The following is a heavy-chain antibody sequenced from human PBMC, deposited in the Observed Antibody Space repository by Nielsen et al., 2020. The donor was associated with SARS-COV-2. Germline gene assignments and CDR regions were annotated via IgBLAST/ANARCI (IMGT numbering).Heavy chain of an antibody. CDR2: INCNGDRT. Sequence: GGSLKISCAASGFSFDDDGMSWVRQVPGRGLEWVSGINCNGDRTGYADSVRGRFTISRDNAHSTLYLQMNSLRVEDTALYYCSRGYLAAPYYYGMDVWGQGTQVTVS. CDR1: GFSFDDDG. J-gene: IGHJ6*02. D-gene: IGHD6-13*01. CDR3: SRGYLAAPYYYGMDV. V-gene: IGHV3-20*04.